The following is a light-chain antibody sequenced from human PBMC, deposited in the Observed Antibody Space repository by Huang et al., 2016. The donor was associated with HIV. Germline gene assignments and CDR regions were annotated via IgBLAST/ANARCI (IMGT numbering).Light chain of an antibody. Sequence: EIVMTQSPAPLSVSPGQRVTLSCRANRSVSTNLTWSQPKHGQAHRRLIYGSSTRAPGIPARFSGSVSGTDVSLTISSLQSEDFALYYCHQYNNWLLSFGGGTRV. V-gene: IGKV3-15*01. J-gene: IGKJ4*01. CDR3: HQYNNWLLS. CDR2: GSS. CDR1: RSVSTN.